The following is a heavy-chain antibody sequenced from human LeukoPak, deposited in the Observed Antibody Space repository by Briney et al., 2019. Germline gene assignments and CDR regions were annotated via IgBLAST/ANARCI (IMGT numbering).Heavy chain of an antibody. CDR3: ARANKQWLVFSLDY. CDR1: GYTFTSYG. Sequence: ASVKVSCKASGYTFTSYGISWVRQAPGQGLEWMGWISAYNGNTNYAQKLQGRVTMTTDTSTSTAYMELRSLRSDDTAVYYCARANKQWLVFSLDYWGQETLVTVSS. CDR2: ISAYNGNT. J-gene: IGHJ4*02. D-gene: IGHD6-19*01. V-gene: IGHV1-18*01.